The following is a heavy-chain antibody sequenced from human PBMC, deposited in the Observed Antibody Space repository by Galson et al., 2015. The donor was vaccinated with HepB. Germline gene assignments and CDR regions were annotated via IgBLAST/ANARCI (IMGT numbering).Heavy chain of an antibody. CDR3: ARDLAGNGYSSGRRAYYFDY. CDR1: GFTFSSYW. V-gene: IGHV3-7*01. J-gene: IGHJ4*02. CDR2: IKQDGSEK. Sequence: SLRLSCAASGFTFSSYWMSWVRQAPGKGLEWVANIKQDGSEKYYVDSVKGRFTISRDNAKNSLYLQMNSLRAEDTAVYYCARDLAGNGYSSGRRAYYFDYWGQGTLVTVSS. D-gene: IGHD6-19*01.